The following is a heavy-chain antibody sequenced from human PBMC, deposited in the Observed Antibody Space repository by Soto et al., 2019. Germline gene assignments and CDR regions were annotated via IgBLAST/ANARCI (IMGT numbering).Heavy chain of an antibody. CDR2: ISSNGGST. Sequence: PGGSLRLSCAASGFTFSSYAMHWVRQAPGKGLEYVSAISSNGGSTYYANSVKGRFTISRDNSKNTLHLQMGSLRAEDMAVYYCARALCYAFDIWGHGRMVTV. J-gene: IGHJ3*02. V-gene: IGHV3-64*01. CDR1: GFTFSSYA. CDR3: ARALCYAFDI.